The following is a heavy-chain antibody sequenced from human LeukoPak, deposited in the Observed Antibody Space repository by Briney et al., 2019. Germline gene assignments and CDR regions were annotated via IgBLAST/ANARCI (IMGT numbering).Heavy chain of an antibody. V-gene: IGHV3-20*04. CDR3: ASSPDYFDY. J-gene: IGHJ4*02. Sequence: PGGSLRLSCAASGFTFDDYGMNWVRQAPGKGLEWVSGINWNGGSTGYADSVKGRFTISRDNAKNSLYLQVNSMRAEDTAVYYCASSPDYFDYWGQGTLVTVSS. D-gene: IGHD1-14*01. CDR2: INWNGGST. CDR1: GFTFDDYG.